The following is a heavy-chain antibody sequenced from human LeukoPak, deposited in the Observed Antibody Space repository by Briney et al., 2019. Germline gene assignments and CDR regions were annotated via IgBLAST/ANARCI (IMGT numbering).Heavy chain of an antibody. D-gene: IGHD5-24*01. Sequence: GGSLRLSCAASGFTVSGNYMSWVRQAPGKGLEWVSLLYSGGSTYYADSVKGRFSISRDNSKNTLYLQMNSLRAEDTAVYYCASRDKGYYYGMDVWGQGTTVTVSS. V-gene: IGHV3-66*01. CDR3: ASRDKGYYYGMDV. J-gene: IGHJ6*02. CDR1: GFTVSGNY. CDR2: LYSGGST.